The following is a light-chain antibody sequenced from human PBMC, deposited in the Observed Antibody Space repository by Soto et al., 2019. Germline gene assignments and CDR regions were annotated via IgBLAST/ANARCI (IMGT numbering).Light chain of an antibody. CDR3: MQGTHWPRT. J-gene: IGKJ1*01. V-gene: IGKV2-30*01. CDR1: QSLVYTNGNTY. CDR2: KVS. Sequence: DVVVTPSPLSLPVTLGQPASISCRSSQSLVYTNGNTYLAWFQQRPGQYPRRLIYKVSIRDSGVPDRFSGSGSGTEFTLTISRVEAEDGGVYYCMQGTHWPRTFGQGTKVDIK.